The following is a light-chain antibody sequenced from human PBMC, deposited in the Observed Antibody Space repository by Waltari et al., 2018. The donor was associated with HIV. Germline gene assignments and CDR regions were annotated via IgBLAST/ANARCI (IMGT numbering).Light chain of an antibody. V-gene: IGLV2-23*02. CDR3: CSYAGSSTHV. J-gene: IGLJ1*01. Sequence: QSALTQPASVSGSPGQSITISCTGTSSDVGSYNLVSWYQQHPGKAPKLMIYAVSKRPSGFSNRFSGSKSGNTASLTISGLQAEDEADYYCCSYAGSSTHVFGSGTKVTVL. CDR1: SSDVGSYNL. CDR2: AVS.